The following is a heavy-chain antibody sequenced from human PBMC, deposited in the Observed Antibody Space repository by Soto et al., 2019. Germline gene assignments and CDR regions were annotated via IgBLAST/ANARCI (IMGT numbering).Heavy chain of an antibody. CDR2: IFPNDEK. J-gene: IGHJ5*02. D-gene: IGHD3-3*02. V-gene: IGHV2-26*01. CDR3: ARLGAPFLVWLLPLDP. CDR1: GFSLSKGRMG. Sequence: QVTLKESGPVLVKPTETLTLTCTVSGFSLSKGRMGVSWIRQPPGKALEWLAHIFPNDEKSYSTSLKSRLTSPKDTSKSQLVLTMPNMDPVDTATYYCARLGAPFLVWLLPLDPWGQGTLVTVAS.